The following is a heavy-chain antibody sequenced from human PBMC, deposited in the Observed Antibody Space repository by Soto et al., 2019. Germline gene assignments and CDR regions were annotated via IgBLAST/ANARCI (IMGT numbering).Heavy chain of an antibody. CDR1: GYSFTSYW. CDR2: IYPGDSDT. CDR3: ARQKDWLPLYNWFDP. Sequence: PGESLKISCKGSGYSFTSYWIGWVRQMPGKGLEWMGIIYPGDSDTRYSPSFQGQVTISADKSISTAYLQWSSLKASDTAMYCCARQKDWLPLYNWFDPWGQGTLVTVSS. D-gene: IGHD3-9*01. V-gene: IGHV5-51*01. J-gene: IGHJ5*02.